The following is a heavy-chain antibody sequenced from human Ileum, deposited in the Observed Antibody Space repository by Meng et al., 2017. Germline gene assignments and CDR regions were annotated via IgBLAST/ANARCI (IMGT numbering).Heavy chain of an antibody. J-gene: IGHJ4*02. CDR2: IDPGNGNR. CDR1: GYTFTTFG. V-gene: IGHV1-18*01. Sequence: QVPLLQAGIEVKKPGASVKVSCKPSGYTFTTFGIRWVRQAPGQGLEWMGWIDPGNGNRNFAQKFQDRITLTTDTTTTTAYMELRSLRSDDTAIFYCARDRQWVFDYWGQGTLVTVSS. CDR3: ARDRQWVFDY. D-gene: IGHD6-19*01.